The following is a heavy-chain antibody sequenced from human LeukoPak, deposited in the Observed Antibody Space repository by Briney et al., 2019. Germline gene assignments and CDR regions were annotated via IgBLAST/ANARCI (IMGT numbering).Heavy chain of an antibody. D-gene: IGHD6-13*01. J-gene: IGHJ4*02. CDR1: GDSLSSTIVP. CDR2: TYYRSKWYS. CDR3: ARYTSSWFFDS. V-gene: IGHV6-1*01. Sequence: SQTLSLTCVISGDSLSSTIVPGHWTRQSRSRGLECLGRTYYRSKWYSDYAVSVRGRITVNPDTSTNQFSLQLNSGAPEGTAVYYCARYTSSWFFDSWGLRTRDSVS.